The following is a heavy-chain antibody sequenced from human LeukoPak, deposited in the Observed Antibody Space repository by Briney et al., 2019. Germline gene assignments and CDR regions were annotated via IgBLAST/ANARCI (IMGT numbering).Heavy chain of an antibody. CDR1: GGSISGYY. D-gene: IGHD2-15*01. Sequence: SETLSLTCTVSGGSISGYYWSWIRQPPGKGLEWIGEINHSGSTNYNPSLKSRVTISVDTSKNQFSLKLSSVTAADTAVYYCARLGYCSGGSCYNFDYWGQGTLVTVSS. J-gene: IGHJ4*02. CDR3: ARLGYCSGGSCYNFDY. V-gene: IGHV4-34*01. CDR2: INHSGST.